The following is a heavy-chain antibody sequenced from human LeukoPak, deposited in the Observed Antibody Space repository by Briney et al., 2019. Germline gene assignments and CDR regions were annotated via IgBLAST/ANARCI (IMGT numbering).Heavy chain of an antibody. J-gene: IGHJ4*02. CDR2: INHSGRT. CDR1: GGSFSSYY. V-gene: IGHV4-34*01. CDR3: ARSVGHYSSSWYGSGLYYRRFDY. D-gene: IGHD6-13*01. Sequence: SETLSLTCAVYGGSFSSYYWSWIRQPPGKGLEWIGEINHSGRTNYNPSLKSRVTILVDTSKNQFSLKLSSVAAANTAVYYCARSVGHYSSSWYGSGLYYRRFDYWGQGTLVTVSS.